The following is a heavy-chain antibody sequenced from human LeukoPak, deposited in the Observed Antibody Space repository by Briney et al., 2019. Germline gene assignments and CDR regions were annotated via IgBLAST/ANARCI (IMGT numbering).Heavy chain of an antibody. Sequence: ASVKVSCKASGYTFTSYGISWVRQAPGQGLEWMGWISAYNGNTNYAQKLQGRVTMTTDTSTSTAYMELRSLRSDDTAVYYCARDPAPFYCSSTSCYTEDNWFDPWGQGTLVTVSS. D-gene: IGHD2-2*02. CDR3: ARDPAPFYCSSTSCYTEDNWFDP. V-gene: IGHV1-18*01. CDR1: GYTFTSYG. CDR2: ISAYNGNT. J-gene: IGHJ5*02.